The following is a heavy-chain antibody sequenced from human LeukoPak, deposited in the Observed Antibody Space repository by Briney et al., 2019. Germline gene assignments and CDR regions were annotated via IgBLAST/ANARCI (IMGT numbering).Heavy chain of an antibody. J-gene: IGHJ4*02. CDR2: ISAYNGNT. Sequence: ASVKVSCKASGYTFTSYGISWVRQAPGQGREWMGWISAYNGNTNSAQKLQGRVNMTTDPSTSTAYMELRSLRSDDTAVYYCARDKASPIVVGSEIDYWGQETLVTVSS. V-gene: IGHV1-18*01. D-gene: IGHD2-21*01. CDR1: GYTFTSYG. CDR3: ARDKASPIVVGSEIDY.